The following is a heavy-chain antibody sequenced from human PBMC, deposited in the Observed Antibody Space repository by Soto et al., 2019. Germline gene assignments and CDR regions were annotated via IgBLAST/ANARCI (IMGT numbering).Heavy chain of an antibody. CDR2: INPDGGRT. J-gene: IGHJ5*02. Sequence: EVQLVESGGGLVQPGGSLRLSCAASGFTFSSYWMHWVRQVPGEGLMWVSRINPDGGRTNYADSVKGRFTISRDNAKNTLYLKMDSLRAEDTAVYYCAIVKLGSYDWVDPWGQGTLVTVSS. V-gene: IGHV3-74*01. CDR3: AIVKLGSYDWVDP. CDR1: GFTFSSYW. D-gene: IGHD3-16*01.